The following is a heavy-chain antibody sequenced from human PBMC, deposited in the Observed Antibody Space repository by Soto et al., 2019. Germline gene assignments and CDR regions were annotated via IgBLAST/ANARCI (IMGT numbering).Heavy chain of an antibody. CDR1: GGSISSYY. V-gene: IGHV4-59*08. Sequence: SXTPSLTCTVSGGSISSYYWSWIRQPPGKGLEWIGYIYYSGSTNYNPSLKSRATISVDTSKNQFSLKLSSVTAADTAVYYCARHYPVTIFDYWGQGTLVTVSS. CDR2: IYYSGST. J-gene: IGHJ4*02. D-gene: IGHD4-17*01. CDR3: ARHYPVTIFDY.